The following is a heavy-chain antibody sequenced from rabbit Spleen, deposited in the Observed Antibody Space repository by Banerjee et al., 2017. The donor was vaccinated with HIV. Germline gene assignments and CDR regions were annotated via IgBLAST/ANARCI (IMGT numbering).Heavy chain of an antibody. CDR2: IAVGSGHFT. V-gene: IGHV1S40*01. J-gene: IGHJ4*01. CDR1: GFSFSFNDY. Sequence: QSLEESGGDLVKPGASLTLTCTASGFSFSFNDYMCWVRQAPGRGLEWIACIAVGSGHFTYSASWAKGRFTISKPSSTTVTLQMTSLTAADTATYFCARDGSGGISYYFNFLGPGTLVTVS. D-gene: IGHD1-1*01. CDR3: ARDGSGGISYYFNF.